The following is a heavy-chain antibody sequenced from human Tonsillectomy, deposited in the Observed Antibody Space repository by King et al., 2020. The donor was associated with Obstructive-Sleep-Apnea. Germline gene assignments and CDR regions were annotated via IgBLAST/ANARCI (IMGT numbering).Heavy chain of an antibody. CDR1: GGSISSGGYY. J-gene: IGHJ3*02. Sequence: VQLQESGPGLVKPSQTLSLTCTVSGGSISSGGYYWTWIRQHPGKGLEWIGYISYSGSTYYNPSLKRRVTISVATSKNQFSLKLSSGTAADTAGYYCARDPAYYDSHDAFDIWGQGTMVTVSS. CDR3: ARDPAYYDSHDAFDI. V-gene: IGHV4-31*03. D-gene: IGHD3-9*01. CDR2: ISYSGST.